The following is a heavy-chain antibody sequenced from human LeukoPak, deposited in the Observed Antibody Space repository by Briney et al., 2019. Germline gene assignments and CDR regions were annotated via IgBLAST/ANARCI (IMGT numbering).Heavy chain of an antibody. D-gene: IGHD3-22*01. CDR2: INAGNGNT. CDR1: GYTFTSYA. Sequence: ASVKVSCKASGYTFTSYAMHWVRQAPGQRLEWMGWINAGNGNTKYSQKFHGRVTITRDTSASTAYMELSSLRSEDTAVYYCARDVRYYYDSSGYYTDAFDIWGQGTMVTVSS. V-gene: IGHV1-3*01. J-gene: IGHJ3*02. CDR3: ARDVRYYYDSSGYYTDAFDI.